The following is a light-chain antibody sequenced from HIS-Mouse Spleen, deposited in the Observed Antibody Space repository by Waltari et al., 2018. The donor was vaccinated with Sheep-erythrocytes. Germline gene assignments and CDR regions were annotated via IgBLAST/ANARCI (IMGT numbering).Light chain of an antibody. CDR2: QDS. CDR1: KLGDKY. CDR3: QAWDSSTVV. J-gene: IGLJ2*01. V-gene: IGLV3-1*01. Sequence: SYELTQPPSVSVSPGQTASITCSGDKLGDKYACWYQQKPGQSPVLVIYQDSKRPSGIPRRCAGSNSGNTATLTISGTQAMDEADYYCQAWDSSTVVFGGGTKLTVL.